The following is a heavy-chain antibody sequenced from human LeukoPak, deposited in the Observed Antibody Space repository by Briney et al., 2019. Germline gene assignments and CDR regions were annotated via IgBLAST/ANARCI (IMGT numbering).Heavy chain of an antibody. CDR3: ARGDILTGSRFDP. D-gene: IGHD3-9*01. J-gene: IGHJ5*02. CDR1: GGAFSSYA. V-gene: IGHV1-69*05. Sequence: SVKVSCKASGGAFSSYAISWVRQAPGQGLEWMGGIIPIFGTANYAQKFQGRVTITTDESTSTAYMELSNLRSEDTAVYYCARGDILTGSRFDPWGQGTLVTVSS. CDR2: IIPIFGTA.